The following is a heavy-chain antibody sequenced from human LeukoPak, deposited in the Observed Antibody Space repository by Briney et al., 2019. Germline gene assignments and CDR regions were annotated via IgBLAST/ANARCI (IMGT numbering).Heavy chain of an antibody. CDR3: ARVTSESQLGDALDI. CDR2: ISWNSGYI. Sequence: GGSLRLSCAASGFTFDDYAMHWVRQAPGKGLEWVSGISWNSGYINYADSVKGRLTISRDNAEKSVYLQVNSLRVEDTAVYYCARVTSESQLGDALDIWGQGTMVTVSS. CDR1: GFTFDDYA. J-gene: IGHJ3*02. V-gene: IGHV3-9*01. D-gene: IGHD2-2*01.